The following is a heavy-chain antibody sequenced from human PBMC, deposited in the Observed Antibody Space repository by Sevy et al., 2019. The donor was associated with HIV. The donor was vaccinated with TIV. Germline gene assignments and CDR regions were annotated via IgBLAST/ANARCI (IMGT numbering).Heavy chain of an antibody. Sequence: GGSLRLSCAASGFTFSDYYMSWVRQAPGKGLEWVANINKDGSEKYYVDSVKGRFTFSRENAKNSVYLQANSLRAEDTAVYYCALDSSGFYAWGQGTLVTVSS. CDR2: INKDGSEK. CDR1: GFTFSDYY. CDR3: ALDSSGFYA. J-gene: IGHJ5*02. V-gene: IGHV3-7*01. D-gene: IGHD3-3*01.